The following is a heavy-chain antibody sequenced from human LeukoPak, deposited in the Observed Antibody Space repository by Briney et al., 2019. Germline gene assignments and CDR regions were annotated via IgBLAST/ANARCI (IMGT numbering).Heavy chain of an antibody. V-gene: IGHV4-61*02. J-gene: IGHJ1*01. CDR3: ARGGDYDSSGYYLAEHFQY. CDR2: FHSSGST. D-gene: IGHD3-22*01. Sequence: SQTLSLTCTVSGGSISRGSYYRSWIRQPAGKGLEWIGRFHSSGSTDYNPSLKSRVTISVDTSKNQFSLKVTSVTAANTAVYYCARGGDYDSSGYYLAEHFQYWGQGTLVTVSP. CDR1: GGSISRGSYY.